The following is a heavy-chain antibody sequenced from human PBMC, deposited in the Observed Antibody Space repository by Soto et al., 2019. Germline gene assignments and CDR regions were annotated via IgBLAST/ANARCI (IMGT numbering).Heavy chain of an antibody. CDR2: ISSSSSYI. V-gene: IGHV3-21*01. Sequence: GGSLRLSCAASGFTFSSYSMNWVRQAPGKGLEWVSSISSSSSYIYYADSVKGRFTISRDNAKNSLYLQMNSLRAEDTAVYYYARDWAYSSSWYGGYHWGQGILVTVSS. CDR3: ARDWAYSSSWYGGYH. D-gene: IGHD6-13*01. J-gene: IGHJ4*02. CDR1: GFTFSSYS.